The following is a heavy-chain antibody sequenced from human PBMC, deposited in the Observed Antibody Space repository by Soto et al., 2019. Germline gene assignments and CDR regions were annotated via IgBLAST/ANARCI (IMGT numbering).Heavy chain of an antibody. CDR3: ARERVPGDTRQDYYYYGMDV. Sequence: XSVKVSCKAFGYSFTDYYVHWVRQAPGQGLEWMGWINPNSGGTNYAQKFQCWVAMTRDTSISTAYMEVSSLKSDDTAVYYCARERVPGDTRQDYYYYGMDVWGQGTTVTVSS. CDR2: INPNSGGT. D-gene: IGHD2-21*01. CDR1: GYSFTDYY. J-gene: IGHJ6*02. V-gene: IGHV1-2*04.